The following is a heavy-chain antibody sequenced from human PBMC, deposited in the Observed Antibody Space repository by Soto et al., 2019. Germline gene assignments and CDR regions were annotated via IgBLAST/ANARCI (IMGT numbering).Heavy chain of an antibody. CDR1: GFTVSSNY. CDR2: IYSGGST. V-gene: IGHV3-53*04. Sequence: GGSLRLSCAASGFTVSSNYMSWVRQAPGKGLEWVSVIYSGGSTYYADSVKGRFTISRHNSKNTLYLQMNSLRAEDTAVYYCARVYSSTSYYYYYYMDVWGKGTTVTVSS. CDR3: ARVYSSTSYYYYYYMDV. J-gene: IGHJ6*03. D-gene: IGHD2-2*01.